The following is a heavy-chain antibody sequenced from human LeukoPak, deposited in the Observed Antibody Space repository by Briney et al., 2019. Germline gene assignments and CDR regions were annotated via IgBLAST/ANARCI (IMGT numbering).Heavy chain of an antibody. V-gene: IGHV1-2*02. D-gene: IGHD3-22*01. CDR1: GYTFTGYY. CDR3: ARDLIGGPRTFYYGMDV. CDR2: INPNSGGT. J-gene: IGHJ6*02. Sequence: ASVKVSCKASGYTFTGYYMHWVRQAPGQGLEWMGWINPNSGGTNYAQKFQGRATMTRDTSISTAYMELSRLRSDDTAVYYCARDLIGGPRTFYYGMDVWGQGTTVTVSS.